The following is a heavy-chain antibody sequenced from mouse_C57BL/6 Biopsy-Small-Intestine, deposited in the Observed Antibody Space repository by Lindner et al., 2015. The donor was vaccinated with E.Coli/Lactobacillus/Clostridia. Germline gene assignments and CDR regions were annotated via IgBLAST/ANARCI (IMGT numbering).Heavy chain of an antibody. CDR2: INPNSGAT. CDR1: GYTFTGYY. J-gene: IGHJ4*01. CDR3: ARVSYGDPSSWFDP. V-gene: IGHV1-53*01. D-gene: IGHD1-1*01. Sequence: SVKVSCKASGYTFTGYYMHWVRQAPGQGLEWMGRINPNSGATNYAQNFQGRVTMTRDTSISTAYLELSRLRSDDTAVYFCARVSYGDPSSWFDPWGQGTLVTVSS.